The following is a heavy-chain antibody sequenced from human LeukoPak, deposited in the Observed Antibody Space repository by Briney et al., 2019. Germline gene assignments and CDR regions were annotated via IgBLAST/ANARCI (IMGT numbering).Heavy chain of an antibody. V-gene: IGHV3-7*01. Sequence: AGGSLRLSCAASGFTFSSSWMTWVRQAPGKGLEWVANIKPDGSEKYYVDSVKGRFTISRDNAKNSLYLQMNSLRAEDTAVYYCAKYSGTCIDCWGQGTLVTVSS. CDR3: AKYSGTCIDC. CDR2: IKPDGSEK. CDR1: GFTFSSSW. D-gene: IGHD1-26*01. J-gene: IGHJ4*02.